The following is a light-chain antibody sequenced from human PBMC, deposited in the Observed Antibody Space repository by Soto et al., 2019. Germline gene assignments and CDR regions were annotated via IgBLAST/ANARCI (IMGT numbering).Light chain of an antibody. Sequence: QLVLTQSPSASASLGASVKLTCTLSSGHSSYAITWHQQQPEKGPRFLMKIDSDGSHNKGDGIPDRFTGSSSGAERYLTISSLQSEDEADYYCQTWGTGFLVFGGGTKVTVL. V-gene: IGLV4-69*01. J-gene: IGLJ2*01. CDR3: QTWGTGFLV. CDR2: IDSDGSH. CDR1: SGHSSYA.